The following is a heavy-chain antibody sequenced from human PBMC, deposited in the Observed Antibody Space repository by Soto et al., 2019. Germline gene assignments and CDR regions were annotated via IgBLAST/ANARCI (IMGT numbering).Heavy chain of an antibody. D-gene: IGHD4-17*01. J-gene: IGHJ6*02. CDR2: ISWNSGGI. V-gene: IGHV3-9*01. CDR1: GFTFDDYA. CDR3: AKDKGGDYRYYGMDV. Sequence: PGGSLRLSCAASGFTFDDYAMHWVRQAPGKGLEWVSGISWNSGGIGYADSVKGRFTISRDNAKNSLYLQMNSLRAEDTALYYCAKDKGGDYRYYGMDVWGQGTTVTVSS.